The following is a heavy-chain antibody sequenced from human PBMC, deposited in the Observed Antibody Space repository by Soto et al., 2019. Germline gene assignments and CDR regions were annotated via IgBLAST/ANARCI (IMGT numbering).Heavy chain of an antibody. Sequence: PGGSLRLSCAASGFTFSSYAMSWVRQAPGKGLEWVSAISGSGGSTYYADSVKGRFTISRDNSKNTLYLQMNSLRAEDTAVYYCAKAVGGYDIHALDWFDPWGQGTLVTVSS. CDR2: ISGSGGST. V-gene: IGHV3-23*01. CDR3: AKAVGGYDIHALDWFDP. CDR1: GFTFSSYA. J-gene: IGHJ5*02. D-gene: IGHD3-3*01.